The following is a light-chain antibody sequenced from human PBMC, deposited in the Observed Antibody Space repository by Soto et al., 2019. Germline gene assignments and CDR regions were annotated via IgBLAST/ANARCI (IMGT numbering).Light chain of an antibody. V-gene: IGLV2-14*01. CDR3: SSYTSSSTLSVV. CDR2: DVS. CDR1: SSDVGGYNY. Sequence: QSALTQPASVSGSPGQSITISCTGTSSDVGGYNYVSWYQQHPGKAPKLMIYDVSNRPSGVSNRFSGSKSGNTASLTISGLQAEDEADYYCSSYTSSSTLSVVFGGGTKRDRP. J-gene: IGLJ2*01.